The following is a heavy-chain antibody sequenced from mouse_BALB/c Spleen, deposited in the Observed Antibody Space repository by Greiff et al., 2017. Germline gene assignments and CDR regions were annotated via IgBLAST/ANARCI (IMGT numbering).Heavy chain of an antibody. CDR1: GFTFSSYG. CDR2: INSNGGST. V-gene: IGHV5-6-3*01. J-gene: IGHJ2*01. D-gene: IGHD1-1*01. CDR3: ARVSTTVVENFDY. Sequence: EVKVVESGGGLVQPGGSLKLSCAASGFTFSSYGMSWVRQTPDKRLELVATINSNGGSTYYPDSVKGRFTISRDNAKNTLYLQMSSLKSEDTAMYYCARVSTTVVENFDYWGQGTTLTVSS.